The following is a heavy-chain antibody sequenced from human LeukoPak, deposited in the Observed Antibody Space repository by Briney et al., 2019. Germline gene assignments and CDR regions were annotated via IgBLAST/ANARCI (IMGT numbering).Heavy chain of an antibody. CDR2: IGTASDT. V-gene: IGHV3-13*01. CDR3: ARGPPRGKYYYMDV. CDR1: GFTFSSFD. Sequence: GGSLRLSCAASGFTFSSFDMHWVRQPTGQGLEWVSTIGTASDTYYPGSVEGRFTLSRDNAKNSLYLQMNSLTAGDTAMYYCARGPPRGKYYYMDVWGKGTTVTVSS. D-gene: IGHD1-1*01. J-gene: IGHJ6*03.